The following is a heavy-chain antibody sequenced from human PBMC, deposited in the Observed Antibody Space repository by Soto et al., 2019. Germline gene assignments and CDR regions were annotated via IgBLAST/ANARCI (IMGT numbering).Heavy chain of an antibody. CDR1: GFTFSSYW. J-gene: IGHJ4*02. D-gene: IGHD5-12*01. V-gene: IGHV3-74*01. CDR3: AREGYNSLYYFDY. CDR2: INSDGSST. Sequence: GGSLRLSCAASGFTFSSYWMHWVRQAPGKGLVWVSRINSDGSSTSYADSVKGRFTISRDNAKNTLYLQMNSLRAEDTAVYYCAREGYNSLYYFDYWGQGTLVTVSS.